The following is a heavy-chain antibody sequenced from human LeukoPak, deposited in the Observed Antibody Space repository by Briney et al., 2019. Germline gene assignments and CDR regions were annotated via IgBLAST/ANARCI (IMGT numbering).Heavy chain of an antibody. CDR1: GFTLSSYW. D-gene: IGHD3-22*01. J-gene: IGHJ4*02. CDR3: AGDPDSYHSGGYYSFFDY. CDR2: INSDGSSS. Sequence: GGSLRLSCAASGFTLSSYWMHWLRQAPGEGLVWVSRINSDGSSSAYADSVKGRFAISRDNAKNTLSLQMNSLRAEDTAVYYCAGDPDSYHSGGYYSFFDYWGQGTLVTVSS. V-gene: IGHV3-74*01.